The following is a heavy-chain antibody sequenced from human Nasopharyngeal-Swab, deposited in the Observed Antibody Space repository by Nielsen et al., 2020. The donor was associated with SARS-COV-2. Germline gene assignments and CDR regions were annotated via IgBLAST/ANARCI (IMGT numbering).Heavy chain of an antibody. V-gene: IGHV3-30*18. J-gene: IGHJ6*02. D-gene: IGHD3-10*01. Sequence: GESLKISCAASGFTFSSYGMHWVRQAPGKGLEWVAVISYDGSNKYYADFVKGRFTISRDNSKNTLYLQMNSLRAEDTAVYYCAKTVEYYGSGEGYYGMDVWGQGTTVTVSS. CDR2: ISYDGSNK. CDR3: AKTVEYYGSGEGYYGMDV. CDR1: GFTFSSYG.